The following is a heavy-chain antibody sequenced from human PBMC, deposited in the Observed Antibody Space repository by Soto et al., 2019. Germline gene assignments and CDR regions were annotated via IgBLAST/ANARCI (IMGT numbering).Heavy chain of an antibody. CDR2: IYPGDSDT. J-gene: IGHJ4*02. CDR3: ARQAHYYDSSGTSFDY. D-gene: IGHD3-22*01. Sequence: HGESLKISCKGSGYSFTSYWIGWVRQMPGKGLEWMGIIYPGDSDTRYSPSFQGQVTISADKSISTAYLQWSSLKASDTAMYYCARQAHYYDSSGTSFDYWGQGTLVTVSS. CDR1: GYSFTSYW. V-gene: IGHV5-51*01.